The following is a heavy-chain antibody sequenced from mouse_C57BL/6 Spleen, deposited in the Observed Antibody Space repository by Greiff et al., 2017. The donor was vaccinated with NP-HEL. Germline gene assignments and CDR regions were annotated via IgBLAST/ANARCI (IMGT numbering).Heavy chain of an antibody. Sequence: VKLKESGPGLVAPSQSLSITCTVSGFSLTSYGVHWVRQPPGKGLEWLVVIWSDGSTTYNSALKSRLSISKDNSKSQVFLKMNSLQTDDTAIYYCARHGYYYGSSYGAMDYWGQGTSVTVSS. CDR1: GFSLTSYG. V-gene: IGHV2-6-1*01. D-gene: IGHD1-1*01. J-gene: IGHJ4*01. CDR3: ARHGYYYGSSYGAMDY. CDR2: IWSDGST.